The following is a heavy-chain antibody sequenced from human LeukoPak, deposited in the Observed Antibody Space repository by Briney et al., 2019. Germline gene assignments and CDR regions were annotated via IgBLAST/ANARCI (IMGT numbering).Heavy chain of an antibody. CDR3: ARNQGPTGFKPDSSGYHLFDY. V-gene: IGHV1-18*01. J-gene: IGHJ4*02. Sequence: GASVKVSCKASGYTFTSYGISWVRQAPGQGLEWMGWISAYNGNTNYAQKLQGRVTMTTDTSTSTAYMELRSLRSDDTAVYYCARNQGPTGFKPDSSGYHLFDYWGQGTLVTVSS. CDR1: GYTFTSYG. CDR2: ISAYNGNT. D-gene: IGHD3-22*01.